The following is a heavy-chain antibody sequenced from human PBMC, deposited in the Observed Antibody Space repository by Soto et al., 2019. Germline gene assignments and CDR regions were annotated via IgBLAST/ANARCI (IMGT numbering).Heavy chain of an antibody. J-gene: IGHJ4*02. CDR2: LIVILGTT. CDR1: GGSFSSYA. Sequence: QVQLVQSGAEVRKPGSSVKVSCQSFGGSFSSYAFSWVRQAPGQGLEWMGGLIVILGTTDYAQKFTGRVTFAADEGTSPAYMEVSSLESEDTAIYYCASGYYDSSGYSIDYWGQGTQVTVSS. V-gene: IGHV1-69*01. D-gene: IGHD3-22*01. CDR3: ASGYYDSSGYSIDY.